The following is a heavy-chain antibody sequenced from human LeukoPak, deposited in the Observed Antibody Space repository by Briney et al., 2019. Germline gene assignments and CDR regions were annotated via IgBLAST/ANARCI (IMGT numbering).Heavy chain of an antibody. CDR3: ARSPQYSSSYYFDY. Sequence: ASVKVSCKASGYTFTSYGISWVRQAPGQGLEWMGWISAYNGNTNYAQKLQGRVTMTTDTSTSTAYMELRSLRSEDTAVYYCARSPQYSSSYYFDYWGQGTLVTVSS. V-gene: IGHV1-18*01. CDR2: ISAYNGNT. J-gene: IGHJ4*02. CDR1: GYTFTSYG. D-gene: IGHD6-6*01.